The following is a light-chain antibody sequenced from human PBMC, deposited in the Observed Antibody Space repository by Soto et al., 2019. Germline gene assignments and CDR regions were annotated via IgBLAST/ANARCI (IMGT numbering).Light chain of an antibody. CDR1: QGIRND. Sequence: MTQSPSSLSASVGDRVIITCRASQGIRNDLGWYQQKPGQAPRLLIHGASTRATGFPARFSGSGSGTDFTLTISSLQSEDFAVYYCQQYNNWPWTFGQGTKVEIK. CDR3: QQYNNWPWT. V-gene: IGKV3-15*01. CDR2: GAS. J-gene: IGKJ1*01.